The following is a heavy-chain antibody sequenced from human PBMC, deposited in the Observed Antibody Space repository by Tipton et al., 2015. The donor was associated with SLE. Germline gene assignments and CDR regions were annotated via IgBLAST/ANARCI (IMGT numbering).Heavy chain of an antibody. J-gene: IGHJ2*01. D-gene: IGHD6-19*01. V-gene: IGHV4-59*01. CDR3: ARERVAGAATPWYFDL. Sequence: TLSLTCTVSGGSISSYYWSWIRQPPGKGLEWIGYIYYSGSTNYNPSLKSRVTISVDTSTNQFSLKLSSVTAADTAVYYCARERVAGAATPWYFDLWGRGTLVTVSS. CDR1: GGSISSYY. CDR2: IYYSGST.